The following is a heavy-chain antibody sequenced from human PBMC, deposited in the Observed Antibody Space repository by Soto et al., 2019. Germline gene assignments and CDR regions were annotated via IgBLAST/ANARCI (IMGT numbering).Heavy chain of an antibody. V-gene: IGHV3-23*01. CDR3: ARAYYYDSIGYYPFGY. D-gene: IGHD3-22*01. J-gene: IGHJ4*02. CDR1: GFTFSSYA. CDR2: ISGSGGSA. Sequence: GGSLRLSCAASGFTFSSYAMSWVRQAPGKGLEWVSVISGSGGSAYYADSVKGRFTISRDNSKNTLYLQMNSLRAEDTALFYCARAYYYDSIGYYPFGYWGQGTLVTVSS.